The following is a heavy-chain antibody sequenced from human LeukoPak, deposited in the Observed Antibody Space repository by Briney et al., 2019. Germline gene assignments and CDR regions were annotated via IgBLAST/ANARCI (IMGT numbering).Heavy chain of an antibody. Sequence: PGGSLRLSCAASGFTFSDYAMSWVRQAPGKGLEWVSAVTYSGAPTYYADSVKGRFTISRDTPKNTLYLQMNSLRVGDTAVYYCAKGLQRTPYYYYGMDVWGHGTTVTVSS. D-gene: IGHD2-2*01. CDR2: VTYSGAPT. J-gene: IGHJ6*02. CDR3: AKGLQRTPYYYYGMDV. V-gene: IGHV3-23*01. CDR1: GFTFSDYA.